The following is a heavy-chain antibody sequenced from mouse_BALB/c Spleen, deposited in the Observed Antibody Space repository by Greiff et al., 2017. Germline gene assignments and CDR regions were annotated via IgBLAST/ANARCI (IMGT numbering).Heavy chain of an antibody. Sequence: VKLVESGPGLVAPSQSLSITCTVSGFSLTSYGVHWVRQPPGKGLEWLGVIWAGGSTNYNSALMSRLSISKDNSKSQVFLKMNSLQTDDTAMYYCARDRDYYGSSYFFYAMDYWGQGTSVTVSS. J-gene: IGHJ4*01. D-gene: IGHD1-1*01. V-gene: IGHV2-9*02. CDR1: GFSLTSYG. CDR3: ARDRDYYGSSYFFYAMDY. CDR2: IWAGGST.